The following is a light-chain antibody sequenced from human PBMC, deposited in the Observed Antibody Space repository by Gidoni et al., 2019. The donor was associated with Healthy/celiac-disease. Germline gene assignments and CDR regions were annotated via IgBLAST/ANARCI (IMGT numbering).Light chain of an antibody. V-gene: IGLV1-40*01. CDR3: QSYDSSLSGKV. Sequence: QSVLTQPPSVSGAPGQRLTISCTGSSSNIGAGYDVPWYQQLPGTAPKLLIYGNSNRPSGVPDRFSGSKSGTSASLAITGLQAEDEADYYCQSYDSSLSGKVFGTGTKVTVL. J-gene: IGLJ1*01. CDR1: SSNIGAGYD. CDR2: GNS.